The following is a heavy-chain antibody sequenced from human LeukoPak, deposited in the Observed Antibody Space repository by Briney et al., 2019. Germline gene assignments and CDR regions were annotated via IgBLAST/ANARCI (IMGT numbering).Heavy chain of an antibody. CDR3: ARDRGPCRSTTCCTGREAVGY. CDR2: ISSGSSYI. D-gene: IGHD2-2*02. CDR1: GFTFSDYS. Sequence: GGSLRLSCEASGFTFSDYSMNWVRQAPGKGLEWVSSISSGSSYINYADSVKGRFTISRDNAKNSLFLQMNSLGVEDTALYYCARDRGPCRSTTCCTGREAVGYWGQGTLVTVSS. V-gene: IGHV3-21*01. J-gene: IGHJ4*02.